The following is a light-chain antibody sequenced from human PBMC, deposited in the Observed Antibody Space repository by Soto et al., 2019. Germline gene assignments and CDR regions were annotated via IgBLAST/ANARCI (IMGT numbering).Light chain of an antibody. Sequence: EIVMTQSPATLSVSPGERATLSCRASQSVSSNLAWYQQKPGQAPRLLIYGASTRATGIPARFSGSGSGTDFTLTISSLEPEDFAVYYCQQRSNLPRTCGQGTKVDI. CDR1: QSVSSN. J-gene: IGKJ1*01. CDR2: GAS. V-gene: IGKV3-15*01. CDR3: QQRSNLPRT.